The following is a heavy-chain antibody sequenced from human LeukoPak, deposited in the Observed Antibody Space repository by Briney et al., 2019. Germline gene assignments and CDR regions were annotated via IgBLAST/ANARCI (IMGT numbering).Heavy chain of an antibody. CDR2: INHSGST. CDR3: ARGRKIYCSSTSCYGNYGMDV. CDR1: GGSFSGYY. V-gene: IGHV4-34*01. J-gene: IGHJ6*02. Sequence: PSETLSLTCAVYGGSFSGYYWSWIRQPPGKGLEWIGEINHSGSTNYNQSLKSRVTISVDTSKNQFSLKLSSVTAADTAVYYCARGRKIYCSSTSCYGNYGMDVWGQGTTVTVSS. D-gene: IGHD2-2*01.